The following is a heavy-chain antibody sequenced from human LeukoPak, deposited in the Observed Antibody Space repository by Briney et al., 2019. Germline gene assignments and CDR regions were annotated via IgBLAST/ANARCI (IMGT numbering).Heavy chain of an antibody. CDR2: IKQDGSEK. V-gene: IGHV3-7*01. CDR3: ARGKVSTYFDY. Sequence: GGSLRLSCAASGFTFSSYWMSWVRQAPGKGLEWVANIKQDGSEKYYVDTVKGRFTISRDNAKNSLYLQMNSLRAEDTAVCYCARGKVSTYFDYWGQGTLVTVSS. D-gene: IGHD5/OR15-5a*01. J-gene: IGHJ4*02. CDR1: GFTFSSYW.